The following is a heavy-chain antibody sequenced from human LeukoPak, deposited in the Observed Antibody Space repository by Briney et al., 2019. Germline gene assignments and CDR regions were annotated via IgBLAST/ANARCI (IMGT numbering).Heavy chain of an antibody. CDR1: GGSLSRYY. Sequence: LETLSLTCTVSGGSLSRYYRGWVRQPPGEGLGWIASIYYSGSTYYNPSLKSRVTISVDTSRNQFSLKLSSVTAADTAVYYCASLAVAGLSEGYWGQGTLVIVSS. V-gene: IGHV4-59*05. CDR2: IYYSGST. J-gene: IGHJ4*02. CDR3: ASLAVAGLSEGY. D-gene: IGHD6-19*01.